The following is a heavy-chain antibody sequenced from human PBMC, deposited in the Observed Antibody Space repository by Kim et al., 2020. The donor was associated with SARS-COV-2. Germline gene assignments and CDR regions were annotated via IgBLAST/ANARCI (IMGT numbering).Heavy chain of an antibody. V-gene: IGHV3-21*01. J-gene: IGHJ4*02. CDR2: SSSSSSYI. Sequence: GGSLRLSCAASGFTFSSYSMNWVRQAPGKGLEWVSSSSSSSSYIYYADSVKGRFTISRDNAKNSLYLQMNSLRAEDTAVYYCARDRGRGWLQPDYWGQGTLVTVSS. CDR3: ARDRGRGWLQPDY. D-gene: IGHD5-12*01. CDR1: GFTFSSYS.